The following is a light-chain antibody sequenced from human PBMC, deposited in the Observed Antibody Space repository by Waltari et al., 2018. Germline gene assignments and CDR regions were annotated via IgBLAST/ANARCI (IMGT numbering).Light chain of an antibody. V-gene: IGKV1-33*01. CDR3: QQYDNLPPF. CDR1: QDISNY. CDR2: DAS. Sequence: DIQMTQSPSSLSASVGDRVTITCQASQDISNYLNWYQQKPGKAPKLLSYDASNLETGVPSRFSGSGSGTDFTFTISSLQPEDIATYYCQQYDNLPPFFGPGTKVDIK. J-gene: IGKJ3*01.